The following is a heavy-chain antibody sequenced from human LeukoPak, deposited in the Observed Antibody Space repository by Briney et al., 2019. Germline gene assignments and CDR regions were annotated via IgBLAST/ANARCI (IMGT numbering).Heavy chain of an antibody. CDR1: GGSFSGYY. CDR3: ARKQLVHQGGWFDP. D-gene: IGHD6-6*01. J-gene: IGHJ5*02. V-gene: IGHV4-34*01. Sequence: SETLSLTCAVYGGSFSGYYWSWIRQPPGKGLEWIGEINHSGSTNYNPSLKSRVTISVDTSKNQFSLKLSSVTAADTAVYYCARKQLVHQGGWFDPWGQGTLVTVSS. CDR2: INHSGST.